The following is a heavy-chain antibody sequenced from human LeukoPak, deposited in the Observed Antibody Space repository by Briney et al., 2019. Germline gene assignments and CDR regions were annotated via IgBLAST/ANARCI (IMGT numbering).Heavy chain of an antibody. CDR3: AKGTKIAVAGTPFDY. V-gene: IGHV1-18*01. J-gene: IGHJ4*02. CDR2: ISAYNGNT. D-gene: IGHD6-19*01. Sequence: ASVKVSCKASGYTFTSYGISWVRQAPGQRLEWMGWISAYNGNTNNAQTLQGRVTMTTDTSTSTASIELRSLRSDDTAVYYCAKGTKIAVAGTPFDYWGQGTLVTVSS. CDR1: GYTFTSYG.